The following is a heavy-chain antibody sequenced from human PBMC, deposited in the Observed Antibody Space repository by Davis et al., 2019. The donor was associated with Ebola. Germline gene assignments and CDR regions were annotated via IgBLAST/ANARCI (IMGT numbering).Heavy chain of an antibody. CDR2: ISYDGNVQ. J-gene: IGHJ4*02. CDR1: GFTFTSYG. Sequence: GESLKISCAASGFTFTSYGMHWVRQAPGKGLDWVAVISYDGNVQYYADSVRGRFTISRDNSKNSLYLQMNSLRAEDTAVYYCARRSSQALDWGQGTLVTVSS. D-gene: IGHD6-6*01. CDR3: ARRSSQALD. V-gene: IGHV3-30*03.